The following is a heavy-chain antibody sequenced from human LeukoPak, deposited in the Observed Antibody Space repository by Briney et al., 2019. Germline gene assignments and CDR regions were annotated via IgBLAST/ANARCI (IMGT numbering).Heavy chain of an antibody. CDR3: AKDYSPPYDFWSGYSYWFDR. CDR2: ISYDGSNK. CDR1: GFTFSSYG. J-gene: IGHJ5*02. V-gene: IGHV3-30*18. Sequence: PGGSLRLSCAASGFTFSSYGMHWVRQAPGKGLEWVAVISYDGSNKYYADSVKGRFTISRDNSKNTLYLQMNSLRAEDTAVYYCAKDYSPPYDFWSGYSYWFDRWGQGTLVTVSS. D-gene: IGHD3-3*01.